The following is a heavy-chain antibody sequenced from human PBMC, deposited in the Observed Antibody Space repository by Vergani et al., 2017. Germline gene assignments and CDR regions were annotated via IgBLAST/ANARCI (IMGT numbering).Heavy chain of an antibody. D-gene: IGHD1-26*01. CDR3: ARHGGEGGSPAQFDY. V-gene: IGHV4-31*03. CDR1: GGSISSGGYY. Sequence: QVQLQESGPGLVKPSQTLSLTCTVSGGSISSGGYYWSWIRQHPGKGLEWIGYISYSGSTYYIPSLKSRVTISVDTSKNQFSLKLSSVTAADTAVYYCARHGGEGGSPAQFDYWGQGTLVTVSS. J-gene: IGHJ4*02. CDR2: ISYSGST.